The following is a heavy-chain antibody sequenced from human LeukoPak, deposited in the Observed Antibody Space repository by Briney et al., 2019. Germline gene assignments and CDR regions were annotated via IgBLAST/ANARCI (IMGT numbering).Heavy chain of an antibody. CDR2: INHSGST. Sequence: PSETLSLTCAVYGGSFSGYYWSWIRQPPGKGLEWIGEINHSGSTNYNPSLKSRVTISVDTSKNQFSLKLSSVTAADTAVYYCAVNGWFGDFWFDPWGQGTLVTVSS. CDR3: AVNGWFGDFWFDP. CDR1: GGSFSGYY. J-gene: IGHJ5*02. V-gene: IGHV4-34*01. D-gene: IGHD3-10*01.